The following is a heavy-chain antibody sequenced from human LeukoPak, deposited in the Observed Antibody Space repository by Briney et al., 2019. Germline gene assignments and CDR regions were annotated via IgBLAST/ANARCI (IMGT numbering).Heavy chain of an antibody. CDR3: ARGRRGYDSSGHYYYYMDV. CDR2: INHSGST. V-gene: IGHV4-34*01. CDR1: GGSFSGYY. D-gene: IGHD3-22*01. Sequence: SETLSLTCAVYGGSFSGYYWSWIRQPPGKGLEWIGEINHSGSTNYNPSLKSRVTISVDTSKNQFSLKLSSVTAADTAVYYCARGRRGYDSSGHYYYYMDVWGKGTMVTVSS. J-gene: IGHJ6*03.